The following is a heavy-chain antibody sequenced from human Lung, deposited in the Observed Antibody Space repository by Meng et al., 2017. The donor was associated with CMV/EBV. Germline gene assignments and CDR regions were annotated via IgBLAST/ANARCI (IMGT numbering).Heavy chain of an antibody. CDR2: IRYDGSNE. V-gene: IGHV3-30*02. Sequence: GGSLRLSCTASGFTFSFYGMHWVRQAPGKGLEWVALIRYDGSNEYYVDSVRGRFTISRDNSKNTLYLQMISLRAEDTAVYYCAKDRYAAMDVWGQGTTVTGSS. CDR1: GFTFSFYG. CDR3: AKDRYAAMDV. D-gene: IGHD5-12*01. J-gene: IGHJ6*02.